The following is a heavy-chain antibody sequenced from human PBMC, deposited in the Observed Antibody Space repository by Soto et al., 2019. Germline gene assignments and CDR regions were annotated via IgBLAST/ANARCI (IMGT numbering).Heavy chain of an antibody. J-gene: IGHJ4*02. D-gene: IGHD3-9*01. V-gene: IGHV1-2*02. CDR2: LSPTTGGT. CDR1: GNTXSSFY. Sequence: SXKVAFKTSGNTXSSFYSNLVLHAPGQGLEWVGRLSPTTGGTNYAQHFQGRVTVTWDMSTLTAYMELSSLIYEDTAVYYCARPPGYVTDWYYFDTWGQGTQGTVSS. CDR3: ARPPGYVTDWYYFDT.